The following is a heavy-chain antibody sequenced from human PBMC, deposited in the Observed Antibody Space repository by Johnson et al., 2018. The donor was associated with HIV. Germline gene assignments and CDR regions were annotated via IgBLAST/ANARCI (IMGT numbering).Heavy chain of an antibody. CDR1: GFTFSSYA. J-gene: IGHJ3*02. CDR2: ISYDGSNK. D-gene: IGHD6-13*01. CDR3: ARDGAQQLARDAFDI. Sequence: QVQLVESGGGVVQPGRSLRLSCAASGFTFSSYAMHWVRQAPGKGLEWVAVISYDGSNKFYADSVQGRFTISRDNSKNTLYLQMTSLRAEDTAVYYCARDGAQQLARDAFDIWGQGTMVTVSS. V-gene: IGHV3-30*04.